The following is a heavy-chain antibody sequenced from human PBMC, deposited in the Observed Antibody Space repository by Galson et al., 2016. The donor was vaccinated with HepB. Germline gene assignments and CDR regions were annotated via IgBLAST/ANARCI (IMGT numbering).Heavy chain of an antibody. J-gene: IGHJ4*02. Sequence: PALVKPTQTLTLTCTFSGFSLSTGGVGVGWIRQPPGKALEWLALIYWDDDKRYRPSLKSRLTITKDTSKNQVVLTMTNLDPLDTSTYYCAPRASEYSSGWHGGLDYGGQGTLVTVAS. CDR1: GFSLSTGGVG. CDR3: APRASEYSSGWHGGLDY. V-gene: IGHV2-5*02. D-gene: IGHD6-25*01. CDR2: IYWDDDK.